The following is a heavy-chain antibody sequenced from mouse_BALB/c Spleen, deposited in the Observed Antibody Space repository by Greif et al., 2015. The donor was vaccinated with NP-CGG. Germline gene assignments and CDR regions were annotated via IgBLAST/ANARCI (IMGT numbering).Heavy chain of an antibody. V-gene: IGHV1-7*01. J-gene: IGHJ2*01. CDR1: GYTFTSYW. CDR3: AIYDGYYFDY. D-gene: IGHD2-3*01. CDR2: INPSTGYT. Sequence: QVHVKQSGAELAKPGASVKMSCKASGYTFTSYWMHWVKQRPGQGLEWIGYINPSTGYTEYNQKFKDKATLTADKSSSPAYLQLSSLTSEDSAVYFCAIYDGYYFDYWGQGTTLTVSS.